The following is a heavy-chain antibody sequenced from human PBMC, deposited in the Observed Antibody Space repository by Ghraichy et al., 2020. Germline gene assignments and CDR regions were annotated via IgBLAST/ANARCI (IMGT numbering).Heavy chain of an antibody. CDR3: ARHSRARGYSYGVYYYYYMDV. CDR1: GGSFSGYY. D-gene: IGHD5-18*01. CDR2: INHSGST. J-gene: IGHJ6*03. Sequence: SETLSLTCAVYGGSFSGYYWSWIRQPPGKGLEWIGEINHSGSTNYNPSLKSRVTISVDTSKNQFSLKLSSVTAADTAVYYCARHSRARGYSYGVYYYYYMDVWGKGTTVTVSS. V-gene: IGHV4-34*01.